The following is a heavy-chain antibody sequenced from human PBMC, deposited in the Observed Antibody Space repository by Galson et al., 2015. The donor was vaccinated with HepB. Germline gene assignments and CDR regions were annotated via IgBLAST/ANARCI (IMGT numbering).Heavy chain of an antibody. Sequence: SVKVSCKVSGYTFTSYAMNWVRQAPGQGLEWMGWINTNTGNPTYAQGFTGRFVFSLDTSVSTAYLQISSLKAEDTAVYYCAGRGFYDSSGYLDAFDIWGQGTMVTVSS. CDR3: AGRGFYDSSGYLDAFDI. CDR2: INTNTGNP. V-gene: IGHV7-4-1*02. D-gene: IGHD3-22*01. CDR1: GYTFTSYA. J-gene: IGHJ3*02.